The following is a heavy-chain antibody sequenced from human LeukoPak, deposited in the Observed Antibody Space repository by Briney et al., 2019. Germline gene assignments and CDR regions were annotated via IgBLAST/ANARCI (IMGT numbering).Heavy chain of an antibody. J-gene: IGHJ4*02. V-gene: IGHV3-23*01. CDR2: ISGSGGST. Sequence: GGSLRLSCAASGFTFSSYAMSWVRQAPGKGLEWVSAISGSGGSTYYADSVKGRFTISRDNSKNTLYLQMNSLRAEDTAVYYCARDGTYGSSWYDLDYWGQGTLVTVSS. CDR3: ARDGTYGSSWYDLDY. CDR1: GFTFSSYA. D-gene: IGHD6-13*01.